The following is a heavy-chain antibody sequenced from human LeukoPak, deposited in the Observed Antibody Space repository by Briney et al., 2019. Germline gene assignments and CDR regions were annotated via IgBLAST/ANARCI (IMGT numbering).Heavy chain of an antibody. Sequence: PVKVSCKASGGTFSSYAISWVRQAPGQGLEWMGRIIPILGIANYAQKFQGRVTITADKSTSTAYMELSSLRSEDTAVYYCAVVGATTFFDYWGQGTLVTVSS. CDR2: IIPILGIA. CDR1: GGTFSSYA. V-gene: IGHV1-69*04. D-gene: IGHD1-26*01. CDR3: AVVGATTFFDY. J-gene: IGHJ4*02.